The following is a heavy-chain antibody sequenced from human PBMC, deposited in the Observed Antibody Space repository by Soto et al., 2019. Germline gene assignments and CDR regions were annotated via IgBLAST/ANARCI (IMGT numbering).Heavy chain of an antibody. V-gene: IGHV3-33*06. CDR2: IWADGSNK. J-gene: IGHJ4*02. CDR1: GFTFRNYD. D-gene: IGHD2-2*01. CDR3: AKGHTPAEISMPRTFHN. Sequence: QVDLVESGGGVVQPGSSLRLSCAASGFTFRNYDMHWVRQRPGQGLEWVAVIWADGSNKYYLDSVKGRFTISRDNSKNTVYRKLNGLRADDSAVYYCAKGHTPAEISMPRTFHNWGQGTLVTVSS.